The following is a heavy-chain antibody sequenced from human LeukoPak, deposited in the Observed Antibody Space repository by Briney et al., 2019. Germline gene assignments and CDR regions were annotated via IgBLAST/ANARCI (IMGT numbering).Heavy chain of an antibody. V-gene: IGHV1-2*02. CDR3: AREWELLRKYLYH. Sequence: ASVKVSCKASGYTFTDYYLHWVRQAPGQGLDWMGWINPNSGGTTYAQNFKGRVTMTWDTSISTPYMELSRLRSDDTAVYYCAREWELLRKYLYHWGQGTLVTVSS. J-gene: IGHJ1*01. CDR1: GYTFTDYY. D-gene: IGHD1-26*01. CDR2: INPNSGGT.